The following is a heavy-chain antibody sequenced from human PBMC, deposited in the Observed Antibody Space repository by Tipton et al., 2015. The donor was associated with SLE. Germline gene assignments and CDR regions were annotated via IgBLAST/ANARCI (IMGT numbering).Heavy chain of an antibody. CDR3: AREAHYYDSSGTLTGY. J-gene: IGHJ4*02. CDR1: GGSISSGDYY. V-gene: IGHV4-31*03. CDR2: IYYSGST. Sequence: TLSLTCTVSGGSISSGDYYWSWIRQHPGKGLEWIGYIYYSGSTYYNPSLKSRVTISVDTSKNQFSLKLSSVTAADTAVYYCAREAHYYDSSGTLTGYWGQGTLVTVSS. D-gene: IGHD3-22*01.